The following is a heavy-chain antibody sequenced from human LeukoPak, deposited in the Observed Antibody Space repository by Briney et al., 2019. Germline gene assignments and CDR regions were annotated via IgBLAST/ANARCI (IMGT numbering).Heavy chain of an antibody. CDR2: ISYDGSNK. Sequence: GGSLRLSSAASGFTFSSYGMHWVRQAPGKGLEWVAVISYDGSNKYYADSVKGRFTISRDNSKNTLYLQMNSLRAEDTAVYYCAKDRRGIRGYCSSTSCWSGFDYWGQGSLVTVSS. V-gene: IGHV3-30*18. J-gene: IGHJ4*02. CDR1: GFTFSSYG. CDR3: AKDRRGIRGYCSSTSCWSGFDY. D-gene: IGHD2-2*03.